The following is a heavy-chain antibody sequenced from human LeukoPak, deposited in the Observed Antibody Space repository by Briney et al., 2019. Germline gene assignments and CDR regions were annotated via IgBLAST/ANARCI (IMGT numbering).Heavy chain of an antibody. CDR3: ARDSGGLGGWSQYDAFDI. CDR2: ISSSGSTI. D-gene: IGHD4-23*01. Sequence: GGSLRLSCAASGFTFSSYEMNWVRQAPGKGLEWVSYISSSGSTIYYADSVKGRFTISRDNAKNSLYLQMNSLRAEDTAVYYCARDSGGLGGWSQYDAFDIWGQGTMVTVSS. V-gene: IGHV3-48*03. CDR1: GFTFSSYE. J-gene: IGHJ3*02.